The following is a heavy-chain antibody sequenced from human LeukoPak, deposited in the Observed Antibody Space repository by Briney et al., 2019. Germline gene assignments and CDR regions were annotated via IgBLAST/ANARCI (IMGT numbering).Heavy chain of an antibody. Sequence: SETLSLTCAVYGGSFSGYYWSWIRQPPGKGLEWIGYIYYSGSTNYNPSLKSRVTISVDTSKNQFSLKLSSVTAADTAVYYCARGYYGSGSYYRGYYYMDVWGKGTTVTVSS. J-gene: IGHJ6*03. CDR2: IYYSGST. CDR1: GGSFSGYY. V-gene: IGHV4-59*01. D-gene: IGHD3-10*01. CDR3: ARGYYGSGSYYRGYYYMDV.